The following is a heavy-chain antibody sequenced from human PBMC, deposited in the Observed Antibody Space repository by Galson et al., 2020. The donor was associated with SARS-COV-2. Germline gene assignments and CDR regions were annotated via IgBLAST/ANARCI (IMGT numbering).Heavy chain of an antibody. J-gene: IGHJ4*02. V-gene: IGHV4-59*03. D-gene: IGHD6-19*01. CDR3: ATSLRKVAGSDY. CDR1: GVSISGHF. Sequence: SETLSLTCSVSGVSISGHFWSWIRQPPGKGLEWIGYIYSSGTTKYKSSLKNRVTMSLDTSKNQVSLHLTSVTAADTAFYFCATSLRKVAGSDYWGQGTLGTV. CDR2: IYSSGTT.